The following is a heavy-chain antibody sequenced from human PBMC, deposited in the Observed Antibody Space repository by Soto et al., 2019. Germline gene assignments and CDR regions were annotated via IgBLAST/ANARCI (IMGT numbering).Heavy chain of an antibody. CDR2: IKQDGSGK. V-gene: IGHV3-7*03. J-gene: IGHJ6*02. Sequence: SGGSLRLSCAASGFTFSSYWMSWVRQAPGKGLEWVANIKQDGSGKYYVDSVKGRFTISRDNAKNSLYLQMNSLRAEDTAVYYCARGVMIAAAWYYGMDVWGQGTTVTVSS. CDR3: ARGVMIAAAWYYGMDV. CDR1: GFTFSSYW. D-gene: IGHD6-13*01.